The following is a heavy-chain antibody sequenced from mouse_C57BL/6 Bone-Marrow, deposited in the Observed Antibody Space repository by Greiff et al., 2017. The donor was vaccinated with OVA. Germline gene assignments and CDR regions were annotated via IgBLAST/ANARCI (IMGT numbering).Heavy chain of an antibody. J-gene: IGHJ1*03. CDR1: GYAFSSSW. D-gene: IGHD1-1*01. CDR3: ATVVADDWYFDV. V-gene: IGHV1-82*01. Sequence: VQLQQSGPELVKPGASVKISCKASGYAFSSSWMNWVKQRPGKGLEWIGRIYPGDGDTNYNGKFKGKATLTADKSSSTAYMQLSILTSEDSAVYFGATVVADDWYFDVWGTGTTVTVSS. CDR2: IYPGDGDT.